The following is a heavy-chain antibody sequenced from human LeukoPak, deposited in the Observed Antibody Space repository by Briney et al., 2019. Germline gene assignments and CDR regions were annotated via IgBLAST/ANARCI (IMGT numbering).Heavy chain of an antibody. CDR2: IYYSGST. D-gene: IGHD1-1*01. Sequence: SETLSLTCTVSDGSISSYYWSWIRQPPGKGLEWIGYIYYSGSTNYNPSLKSRVTISVDTSKNQFSLKLSSVTAADTAVYYCARHSTVRLYYYYMYVWVKGTTVTVSS. CDR1: DGSISSYY. V-gene: IGHV4-59*08. CDR3: ARHSTVRLYYYYMYV. J-gene: IGHJ6*03.